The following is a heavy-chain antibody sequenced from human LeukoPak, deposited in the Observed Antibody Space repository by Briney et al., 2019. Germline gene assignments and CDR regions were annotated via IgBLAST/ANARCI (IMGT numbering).Heavy chain of an antibody. CDR3: ARVQYDFWSGRYYFYMDV. Sequence: GGSLRLSCAASGFTFSSYGMNWVRQAPGKGLEWLSYISSGSSTIYYADSVKGRFTVSRDNAKNSLYLQMTSLRAEDTAVYYCARVQYDFWSGRYYFYMDVWGKGTTVTVSS. CDR2: ISSGSSTI. J-gene: IGHJ6*03. D-gene: IGHD3-3*01. V-gene: IGHV3-48*01. CDR1: GFTFSSYG.